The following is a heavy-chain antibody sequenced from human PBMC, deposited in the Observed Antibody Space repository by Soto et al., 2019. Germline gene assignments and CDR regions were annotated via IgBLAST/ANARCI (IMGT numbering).Heavy chain of an antibody. CDR3: ARVRYDYIWGSYRNYYYYYMDV. Sequence: GGSLRLSCAASGFTFRSYGMHWVRQAPGKGLEWVAVIWYDGSNKYYADSVKGRFTISRDNSKNTLYLQMNSLRAEDTAVYYCARVRYDYIWGSYRNYYYYYMDVWGKGTTVTVSS. CDR1: GFTFRSYG. CDR2: IWYDGSNK. J-gene: IGHJ6*03. V-gene: IGHV3-33*01. D-gene: IGHD3-16*02.